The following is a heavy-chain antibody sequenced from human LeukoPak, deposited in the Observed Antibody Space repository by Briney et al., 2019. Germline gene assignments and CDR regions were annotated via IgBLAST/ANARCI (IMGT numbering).Heavy chain of an antibody. CDR2: INPNSGGT. CDR3: AAPSLRLGELSPPLQLDY. CDR1: GYKFIAYY. J-gene: IGHJ4*02. Sequence: ASVKVSCKTSGYKFIAYYMHWVRQAPGQGLEWMGWINPNSGGTNYAQKFQGRVTMTRDTSISTAYMELSRLRSDDTAVYYCAAPSLRLGELSPPLQLDYWGQGTLVTVSS. V-gene: IGHV1-2*02. D-gene: IGHD3-16*02.